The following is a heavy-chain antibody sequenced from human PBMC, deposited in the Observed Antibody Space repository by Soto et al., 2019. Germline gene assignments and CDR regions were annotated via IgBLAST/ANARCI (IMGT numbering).Heavy chain of an antibody. V-gene: IGHV4-31*03. CDR3: ARGRTPVTSTGGGMDV. CDR2: IYYSGST. D-gene: IGHD4-17*01. CDR1: GDSISSGGYY. J-gene: IGHJ6*02. Sequence: PSETLSLTCTVSGDSISSGGYYWSWIRQHPGKGLEWIGYIYYSGSTYYNPSLKSRVTISVDTSKNQFSLKLSSVTAADTAVYYCARGRTPVTSTGGGMDVWGQGTTVTVYS.